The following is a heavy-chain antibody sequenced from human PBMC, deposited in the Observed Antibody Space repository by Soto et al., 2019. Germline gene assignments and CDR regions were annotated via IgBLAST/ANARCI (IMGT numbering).Heavy chain of an antibody. CDR2: ISGSGGGI. J-gene: IGHJ4*02. D-gene: IGHD2-15*01. V-gene: IGHV3-23*01. CDR3: AKRNLVVRPPFDY. CDR1: EFTFSSYA. Sequence: EVQLLESGGGLVQPGGSLRLSCAASEFTFSSYAMSWVRQAPGKGLEWVSTISGSGGGIYYADSVKGRFTISRDNSKNTLDLQMNSLRAEDTAVYYCAKRNLVVRPPFDYWGQGTLVTVSS.